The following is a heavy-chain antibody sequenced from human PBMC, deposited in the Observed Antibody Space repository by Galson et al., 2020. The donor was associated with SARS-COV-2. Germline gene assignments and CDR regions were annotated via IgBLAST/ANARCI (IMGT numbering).Heavy chain of an antibody. D-gene: IGHD7-27*01. Sequence: EAGGSLRLPCTASGFSFGSFGMNWVRQAPGKGLDWLTLIWRDGSKKYYTDSVKGRFTISRDNSKSTLYLQMDNLRAEDTAVYYCARENWGSSDYWGQGTLVTVSS. CDR1: GFSFGSFG. CDR3: ARENWGSSDY. V-gene: IGHV3-33*01. CDR2: IWRDGSKK. J-gene: IGHJ4*02.